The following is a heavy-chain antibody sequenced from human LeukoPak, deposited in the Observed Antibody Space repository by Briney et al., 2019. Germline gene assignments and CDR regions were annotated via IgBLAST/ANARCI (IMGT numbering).Heavy chain of an antibody. D-gene: IGHD3-22*01. Sequence: GASVKVSCKASGGTFSSYAISWVRQAPGQGLEWMGGIIPIFGTANYAQKFQGRVTITADKSTSTAYMELSGLRSEDTAVYYCAREGGSYDSSGYYSLHYYFDYWGQGTLVTVSS. CDR1: GGTFSSYA. V-gene: IGHV1-69*06. CDR3: AREGGSYDSSGYYSLHYYFDY. J-gene: IGHJ4*02. CDR2: IIPIFGTA.